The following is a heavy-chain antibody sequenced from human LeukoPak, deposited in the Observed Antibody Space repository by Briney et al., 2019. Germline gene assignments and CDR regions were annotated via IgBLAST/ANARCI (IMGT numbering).Heavy chain of an antibody. CDR1: DGSINSSSYY. CDR3: ARCDFGSGSYSPRFDF. D-gene: IGHD3-10*01. J-gene: IGHJ4*02. Sequence: PSETLSLTCTVSDGSINSSSYYWGWIRQPPGKGLEWIGNIYYRGSTYYNPSLYSRLTISIDRSKSQFSLKLSSVTAADTAVYHCARCDFGSGSYSPRFDFWGQGTLVTVSS. CDR2: IYYRGST. V-gene: IGHV4-39*01.